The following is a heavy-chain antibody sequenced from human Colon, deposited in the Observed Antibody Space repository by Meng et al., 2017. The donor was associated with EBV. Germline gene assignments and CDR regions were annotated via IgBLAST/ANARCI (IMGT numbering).Heavy chain of an antibody. D-gene: IGHD2-15*01. CDR1: GYIFTNYG. CDR2: INPYNGNT. CDR3: ARGSCSGGSCAWGWFDP. Sequence: QVPLVQSGAEVRKSGALGKVSCKAAGYIFTNYGISWVRQDPGQGLEWMGWINPYNGNTNYAQKVQGRVTMATDTSTSTAYMELRRLRSDDTAVYWCARGSCSGGSCAWGWFDPWGQGTLVTVAS. J-gene: IGHJ5*02. V-gene: IGHV1-18*01.